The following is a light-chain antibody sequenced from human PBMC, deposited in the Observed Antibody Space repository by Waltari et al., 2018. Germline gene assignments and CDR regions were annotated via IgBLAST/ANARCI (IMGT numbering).Light chain of an antibody. CDR1: QNIIRY. CDR3: HKSYSTPPRT. CDR2: ASS. Sequence: DIQMTQSPASLSASVGDRVTITCRASQNIIRYLNWYQQRPGTAPKLLISASSNLQSGVPSRCSGSGSGTEFTLTISSLQPEDFATYNSHKSYSTPPRTFGQGTKVEMK. V-gene: IGKV1-39*01. J-gene: IGKJ1*01.